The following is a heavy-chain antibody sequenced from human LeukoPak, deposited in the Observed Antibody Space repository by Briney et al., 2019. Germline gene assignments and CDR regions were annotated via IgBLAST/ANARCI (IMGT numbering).Heavy chain of an antibody. CDR2: IYSPGTT. V-gene: IGHV3-53*01. D-gene: IGHD3-22*01. CDR1: DFTVSGNY. Sequence: GGSLRLSCAASDFTVSGNYMNWVRQAPGKGLEWVSVIYSPGTTYYADSVKGRFTISRDNSKNTLYLQMNSLRADDTAVYYCAREIYYDSRGYYSHGLDIWGQGTMVTVSS. CDR3: AREIYYDSRGYYSHGLDI. J-gene: IGHJ3*02.